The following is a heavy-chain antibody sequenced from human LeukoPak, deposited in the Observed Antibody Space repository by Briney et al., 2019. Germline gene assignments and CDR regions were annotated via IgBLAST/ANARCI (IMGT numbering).Heavy chain of an antibody. CDR3: ARRGFGLQNWFNP. Sequence: GSLRLSCAASGFTFSSYAMSWVRQMPGKGLEWMGIIYPGDSDTRYSPSFQGQVTISADKSISTAYLQWSSLKASDTAMYYCARRGFGLQNWFNPWGQGTLVTVSS. V-gene: IGHV5-51*01. D-gene: IGHD3-16*01. CDR1: GFTFSSYA. CDR2: IYPGDSDT. J-gene: IGHJ5*02.